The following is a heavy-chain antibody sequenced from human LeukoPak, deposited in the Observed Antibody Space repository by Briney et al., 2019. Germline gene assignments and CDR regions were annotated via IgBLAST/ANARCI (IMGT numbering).Heavy chain of an antibody. V-gene: IGHV5-51*01. CDR1: GDSFTSYW. CDR2: SYPGDSDT. Sequence: GESLKIPCKGSGDSFTSYWIGWVRQMPGKGLEWMGISYPGDSDTRYSPSFQGQVTISADKSISTAYLQWSSLKASDTAMYYCASSDAYYYGSGTHFDYWGQGTLVTVSS. CDR3: ASSDAYYYGSGTHFDY. J-gene: IGHJ4*02. D-gene: IGHD3-10*01.